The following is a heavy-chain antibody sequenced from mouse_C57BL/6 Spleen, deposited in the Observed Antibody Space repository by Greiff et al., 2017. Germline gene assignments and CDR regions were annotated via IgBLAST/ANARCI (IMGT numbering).Heavy chain of an antibody. J-gene: IGHJ2*01. CDR2: INPNNGGA. CDR3: EGTPSSFDY. V-gene: IGHV1-22*01. D-gene: IGHD2-10*02. Sequence: VQLLQSGPELVKPGASVKMSCKASGFTFTDYNMHWVNQSHGKSLAWIGYINPNNGGASSNQKFKGKATLTVNKSSSTAYMELRGLTSEDSAVYYCEGTPSSFDYWGQGTTLTVSS. CDR1: GFTFTDYN.